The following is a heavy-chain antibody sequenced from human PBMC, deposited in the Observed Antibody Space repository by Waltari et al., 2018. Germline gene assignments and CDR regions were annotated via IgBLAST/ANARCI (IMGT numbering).Heavy chain of an antibody. Sequence: QVQLVESGGGVVQPGRSLRLSCAASGFTFSSYGMHWVRQAPGKGLERVAVIWYDGSNKYYADSVKGRVTISRDNSKTTLYLHMNSLRAADTAMYYCAKDLSGSCDYWGQGTLVTVSS. J-gene: IGHJ4*02. CDR3: AKDLSGSCDY. CDR1: GFTFSSYG. CDR2: IWYDGSNK. D-gene: IGHD1-26*01. V-gene: IGHV3-30*18.